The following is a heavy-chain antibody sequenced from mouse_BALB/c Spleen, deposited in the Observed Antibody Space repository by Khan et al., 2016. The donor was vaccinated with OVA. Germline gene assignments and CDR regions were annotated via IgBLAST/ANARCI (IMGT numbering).Heavy chain of an antibody. CDR1: GYTFTDYY. CDR3: ARGVFYGHSLFDY. J-gene: IGHJ2*01. V-gene: IGHV1-84*02. Sequence: QVQLQQSGPELVKPGASVKISCKASGYTFTDYYINWVKQKPGQGLEWIGWIYPGSGNTKYNEKFKGMATLTVDTSSSTAYLQLSSLTSEDTSVYFCARGVFYGHSLFDYWGQGTTLTVSS. D-gene: IGHD1-1*01. CDR2: IYPGSGNT.